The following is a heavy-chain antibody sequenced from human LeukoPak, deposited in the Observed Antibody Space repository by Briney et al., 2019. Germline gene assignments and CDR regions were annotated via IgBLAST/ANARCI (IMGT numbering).Heavy chain of an antibody. Sequence: GRSLRLSCAASGFTFSSYAMHWVRQAPGKGLEWLSYINAASDGIYYADSVKGRFTISRDNAKNSLYLQINSLRAEDTALYYCARDLSDNYTIDYWGQGTLVTVSS. CDR3: ARDLSDNYTIDY. CDR1: GFTFSSYA. V-gene: IGHV3-48*01. CDR2: INAASDGI. J-gene: IGHJ4*02. D-gene: IGHD1-1*01.